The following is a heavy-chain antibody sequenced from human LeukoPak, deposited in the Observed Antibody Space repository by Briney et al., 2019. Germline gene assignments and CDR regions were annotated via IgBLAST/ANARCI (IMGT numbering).Heavy chain of an antibody. CDR2: ISSSSSYI. CDR3: ARDPTRESPIDY. V-gene: IGHV3-21*01. CDR1: GFTFSSYS. J-gene: IGHJ4*02. Sequence: SGGSLRLSCAASGFTFSSYSMNWVRQAPGKGLEWVSSISSSSSYIYYADSVKGRFTISRDNAKNSLYLQMNSLRAEDTAVYYCARDPTRESPIDYWGQGTLVTVSS.